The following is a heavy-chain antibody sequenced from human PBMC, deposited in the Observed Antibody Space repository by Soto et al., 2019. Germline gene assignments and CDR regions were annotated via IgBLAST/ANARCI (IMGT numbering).Heavy chain of an antibody. Sequence: SETLSLTCTVSGVSISSHYWGWIRQPPGKRLEWIGNIYYSGSTNYNPSLKSRVTISIDTSKTQFSLKLSSVTAADTAIYYCATMIGYFDYWGQGALVTVSS. CDR3: ATMIGYFDY. J-gene: IGHJ4*02. V-gene: IGHV4-59*11. CDR1: GVSISSHY. D-gene: IGHD3-22*01. CDR2: IYYSGST.